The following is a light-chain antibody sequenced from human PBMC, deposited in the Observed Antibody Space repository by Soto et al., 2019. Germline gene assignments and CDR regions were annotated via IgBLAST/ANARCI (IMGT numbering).Light chain of an antibody. CDR3: AAWDGRLSGQV. J-gene: IGLJ2*01. V-gene: IGLV1-47*02. CDR2: TNN. Sequence: QSVLTQPPSASGTPGQRVTISCSGSSSNIGSNYIYWYQQIPGTAPTIVIYTNNHRPSGVPDRFSGSKSGTSASLAISGLRSEDEAVYYCAAWDGRLSGQVFGGGTKLTVL. CDR1: SSNIGSNY.